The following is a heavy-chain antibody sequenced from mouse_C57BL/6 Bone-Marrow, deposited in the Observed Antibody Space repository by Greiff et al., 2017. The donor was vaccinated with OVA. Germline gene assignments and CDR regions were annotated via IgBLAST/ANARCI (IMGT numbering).Heavy chain of an antibody. J-gene: IGHJ4*01. CDR1: GYTFTDYN. Sequence: EVKLQESGPELVKPGASVKIPCKASGYTFTDYNMDWVKQSHGKSLEWIGDINPNNGGTIYNQKFKGKATLTVDKSSSTAYMELRSLTSEDTAVYYCARRRYGSSYYAMDYWGQGTSVTVSS. CDR2: INPNNGGT. D-gene: IGHD1-1*01. CDR3: ARRRYGSSYYAMDY. V-gene: IGHV1-18*01.